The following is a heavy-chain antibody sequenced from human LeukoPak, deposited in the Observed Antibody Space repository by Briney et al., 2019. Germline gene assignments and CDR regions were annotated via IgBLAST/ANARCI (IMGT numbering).Heavy chain of an antibody. CDR2: INHSGST. Sequence: SETLSLTCAVYGGSFSGYYWSWIRQPPGKGLEWIGEINHSGSTNYNPSLKSRVTISVDTSKNQFSLKLSSVTAADTAVYYCARDLPLSCSGGSCYPIPTAFDIWGQGTMVTVSS. CDR3: ARDLPLSCSGGSCYPIPTAFDI. V-gene: IGHV4-34*01. D-gene: IGHD2-15*01. CDR1: GGSFSGYY. J-gene: IGHJ3*02.